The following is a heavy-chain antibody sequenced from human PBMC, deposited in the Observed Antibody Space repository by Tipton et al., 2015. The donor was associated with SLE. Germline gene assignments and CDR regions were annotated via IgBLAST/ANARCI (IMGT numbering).Heavy chain of an antibody. Sequence: TLSLTCTVSGVSISNYYWTWIRQPPGKGPEWIGAIDLGGATNYNPSLKSRVTISVDTSKNHFSLRLNSVTAADTAVYYCAMRRPQFWCFDYWGQGNLVTVSS. D-gene: IGHD2-8*01. V-gene: IGHV4-34*01. CDR2: IDLGGAT. CDR1: GVSISNYY. CDR3: AMRRPQFWCFDY. J-gene: IGHJ4*02.